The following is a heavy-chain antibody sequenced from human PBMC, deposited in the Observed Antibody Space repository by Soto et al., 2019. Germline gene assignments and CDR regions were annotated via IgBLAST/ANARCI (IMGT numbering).Heavy chain of an antibody. D-gene: IGHD2-2*01. Sequence: VQLVQSGAEVRKPGSSVKVSCKASGGDFKNFIIAWVRQAPGPGLEWMGGVIPIFGTPHFVQKVQDRVTITAGEATITTYMALRSLRSEDTAVYYCPRVGSCLITSRLYYGMDVWGQGTTVIVSS. CDR1: GGDFKNFI. J-gene: IGHJ6*02. V-gene: IGHV1-69*01. CDR3: PRVGSCLITSRLYYGMDV. CDR2: VIPIFGTP.